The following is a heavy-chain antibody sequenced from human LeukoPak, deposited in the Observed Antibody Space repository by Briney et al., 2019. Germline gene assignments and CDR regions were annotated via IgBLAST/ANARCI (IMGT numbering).Heavy chain of an antibody. CDR2: IYYTGST. V-gene: IGHV4-59*08. CDR3: ARLGIYPIQGYNYNYHYMDV. Sequence: SETLSLTCTVPGASISSSYWSWIRQPPGKELEWIGYIYYTGSTNYNPSLKSRVTISVDMSKNQFSLQLSSVTAADTAAYYCARLGIYPIQGYNYNYHYMDVWAKGTTVTVSS. CDR1: GASISSSY. J-gene: IGHJ6*03. D-gene: IGHD1-1*01.